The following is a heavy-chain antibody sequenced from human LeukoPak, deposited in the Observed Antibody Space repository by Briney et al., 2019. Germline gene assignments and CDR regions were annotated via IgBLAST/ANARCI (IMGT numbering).Heavy chain of an antibody. D-gene: IGHD3-22*01. CDR2: IIPIFGTA. CDR3: ARELTYYYDSSGYPFDY. V-gene: IGHV1-69*05. J-gene: IGHJ4*02. Sequence: ASVKVSCKASGGTFSSYAISWVRQAPGQGLEWMGRIIPIFGTANYAQKFQGRVTITTDESTSTAYMELSSLRSEDTAVYYCARELTYYYDSSGYPFDYWGQGTLVTVSA. CDR1: GGTFSSYA.